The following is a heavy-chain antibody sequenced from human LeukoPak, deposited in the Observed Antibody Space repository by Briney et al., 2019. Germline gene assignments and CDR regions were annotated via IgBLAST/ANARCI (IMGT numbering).Heavy chain of an antibody. CDR1: GFTFSSYW. D-gene: IGHD6-19*01. CDR3: ARYSGGISSGWLDY. V-gene: IGHV3-7*01. CDR2: IKQDGSEK. J-gene: IGHJ4*02. Sequence: GGSLRLSCAASGFTFSSYWMSWVRQAPGKGLEWVANIKQDGSEKYYVDSVKGRFTISRDNAKNSLYLQMNSLRAEDTAVYYCARYSGGISSGWLDYWGQGTLVTVSS.